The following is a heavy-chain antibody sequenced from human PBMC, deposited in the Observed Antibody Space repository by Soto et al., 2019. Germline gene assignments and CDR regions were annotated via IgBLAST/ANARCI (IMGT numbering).Heavy chain of an antibody. J-gene: IGHJ4*02. CDR2: ISYDGSNK. CDR3: ARDGYYYGSGSYFDY. Sequence: GGSLRLSCAASGFTFSSYAMHWVRQAPGKGLEWVAVISYDGSNKYYADSVKGRFTISRDNSKNTLYLQMNSLRAEDTAVYYCARDGYYYGSGSYFDYWGQGT. D-gene: IGHD3-10*01. CDR1: GFTFSSYA. V-gene: IGHV3-30-3*01.